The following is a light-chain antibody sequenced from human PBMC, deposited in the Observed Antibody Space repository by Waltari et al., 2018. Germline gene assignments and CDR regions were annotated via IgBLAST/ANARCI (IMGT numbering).Light chain of an antibody. CDR2: EVT. CDR3: CSNAGSYTWV. CDR1: SGDVGGYNF. J-gene: IGLJ3*02. Sequence: QSALTQPRSVSGSPGQSVTISCTGTSGDVGGYNFVSWYQQYPGKVPKLLIYEVTKRPSGVPDRFFGSKSGNTASLTISGLQAEDEADYYCCSNAGSYTWVFGGGTKLTVL. V-gene: IGLV2-11*01.